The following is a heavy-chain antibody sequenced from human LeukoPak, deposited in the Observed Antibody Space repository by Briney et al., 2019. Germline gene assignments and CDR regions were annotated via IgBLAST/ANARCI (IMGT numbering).Heavy chain of an antibody. J-gene: IGHJ4*02. CDR1: GFTFSSYG. Sequence: GGSLRLSCVASGFTFSSYGMHWVRQAPGKGLEWVAVISYDGSNKYYADSVKGRFTISRDNSKNTLYLQMNSLRAEDTAVYYCAKDGMAIDYWGQGTLVTVSS. D-gene: IGHD5-24*01. V-gene: IGHV3-30*18. CDR2: ISYDGSNK. CDR3: AKDGMAIDY.